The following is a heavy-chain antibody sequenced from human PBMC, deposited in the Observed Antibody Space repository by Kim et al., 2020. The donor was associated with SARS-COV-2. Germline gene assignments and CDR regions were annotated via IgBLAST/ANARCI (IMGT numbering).Heavy chain of an antibody. CDR2: DST. V-gene: IGHV3-23*01. Sequence: DSTYYAESVKGRLTDSRDRARNALYLQMNSRGSDDTAIYYCVKGAWLDYWGPGTLVTVSS. J-gene: IGHJ4*02. CDR3: VKGAWLDY. D-gene: IGHD5-12*01.